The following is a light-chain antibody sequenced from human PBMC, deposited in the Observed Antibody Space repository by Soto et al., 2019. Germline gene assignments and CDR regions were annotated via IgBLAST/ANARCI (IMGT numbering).Light chain of an antibody. V-gene: IGKV1-9*01. J-gene: IGKJ5*01. CDR3: QQLYGYPIT. CDR1: QGISSY. Sequence: DIQLTQSPSFLSASVGDRVTITCRASQGISSYLGWYQQKPGKAPKLLIYAASTLQGGVPSRFGGSGSGTEFLLTISNLQPEDFATYYCQQLYGYPITFGQGTRLEIK. CDR2: AAS.